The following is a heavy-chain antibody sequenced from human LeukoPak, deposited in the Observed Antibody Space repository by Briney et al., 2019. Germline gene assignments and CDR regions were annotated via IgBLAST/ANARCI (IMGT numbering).Heavy chain of an antibody. CDR3: ARVGRFQSASCCIFDY. Sequence: GASEKVSCKASGYTFTSYGISWVRQAPGQGLEWMGWISAYNGNTNYAQKLQGRVTMTTDTSTSTAYMELRSLRSDDTAVYYCARVGRFQSASCCIFDYWGQGTLVTVSS. J-gene: IGHJ4*02. CDR2: ISAYNGNT. CDR1: GYTFTSYG. V-gene: IGHV1-18*01. D-gene: IGHD2-2*01.